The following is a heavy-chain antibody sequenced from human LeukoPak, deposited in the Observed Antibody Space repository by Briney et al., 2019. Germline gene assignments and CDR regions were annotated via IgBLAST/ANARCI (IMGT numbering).Heavy chain of an antibody. D-gene: IGHD3-16*01. J-gene: IGHJ4*02. CDR2: ISTTGRYK. CDR3: ARGLGEYGDY. CDR1: GFTFTDYS. Sequence: GGSLRLSCATSGFTFTDYSMNWVRLAPGKGLEWVSPISTTGRYKYYADSVKGRFTISRDNARDSLYLQMNSLRAEDTAVYYCARGLGEYGDYWGQGTLVTVSS. V-gene: IGHV3-21*01.